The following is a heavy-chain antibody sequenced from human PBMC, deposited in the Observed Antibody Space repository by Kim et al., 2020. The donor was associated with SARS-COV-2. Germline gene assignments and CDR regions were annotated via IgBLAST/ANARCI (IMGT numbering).Heavy chain of an antibody. CDR1: GGSISSSSYY. D-gene: IGHD5-18*01. J-gene: IGHJ4*02. V-gene: IGHV4-39*01. CDR2: IYYSGST. CDR3: ARNGGYSYGYHSVLF. Sequence: SETLSLTCTVSGGSISSSSYYWGWIRQPPGKGLEWIGSIYYSGSTYYNPSLKSRVTISVDTSKNQFSLKLSSVTAADTAVYYCARNGGYSYGYHSVLFWGQGTLVTVSS.